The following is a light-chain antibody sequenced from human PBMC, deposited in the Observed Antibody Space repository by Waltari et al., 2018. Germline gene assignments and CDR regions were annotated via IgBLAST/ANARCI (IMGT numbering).Light chain of an antibody. CDR2: DAS. CDR1: QGIRNY. CDR3: QQYYDTPGVT. V-gene: IGKV1-NL1*01. Sequence: DLQMTQSPSSLSASAGDRVNITCRASQGIRNYLAWYQHKPGKAPILLIYDASRLESGVPSRFSGSGSGTDYTLTINNLQPEDFATYYCQQYYDTPGVTFGPGTTVDIK. J-gene: IGKJ3*01.